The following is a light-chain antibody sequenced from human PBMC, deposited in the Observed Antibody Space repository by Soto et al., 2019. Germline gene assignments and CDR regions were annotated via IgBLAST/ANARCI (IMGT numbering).Light chain of an antibody. CDR1: SSDVGGYNY. CDR2: DVS. J-gene: IGLJ1*01. V-gene: IGLV2-14*01. Sequence: QSALTQPASVSGSPGQSITISCTGTSSDVGGYNYVSWYQQHPGKAPKLMIYDVSNRPSGVSNRFSGSKSGNTASLTISGLQAEEDADYYCSSYTSSSTPYVFGTGTKLTV. CDR3: SSYTSSSTPYV.